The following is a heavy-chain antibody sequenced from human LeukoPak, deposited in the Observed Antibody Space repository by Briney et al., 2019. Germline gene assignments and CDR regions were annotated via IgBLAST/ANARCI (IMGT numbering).Heavy chain of an antibody. Sequence: ASVKVSCKASGYTFTSYDINWVRQAPGQGLEWMGRINPNTGGTYYAQKFQDRVTMTRDTSITTAYMDLSRLRSDDAAVYCCARDRGGTYYVPINWGQGTLVTVSS. CDR2: INPNTGGT. CDR3: ARDRGGTYYVPIN. V-gene: IGHV1-2*06. D-gene: IGHD1-26*01. J-gene: IGHJ4*02. CDR1: GYTFTSYD.